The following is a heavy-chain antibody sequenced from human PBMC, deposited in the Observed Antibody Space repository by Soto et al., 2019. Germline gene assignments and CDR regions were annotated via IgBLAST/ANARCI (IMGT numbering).Heavy chain of an antibody. D-gene: IGHD1-26*01. CDR2: INPNSGGA. CDR1: GYTFTAYH. J-gene: IGHJ6*02. V-gene: IGHV1-2*02. Sequence: ASVKVSCKTSGYTFTAYHIHWVRQAPGQGLEWMGWINPNSGGANYAQRFEGRVTMTRDTSISTVYMELSRLGSDDTALYYCARDYSGHGMDVWGQGTTVTVSS. CDR3: ARDYSGHGMDV.